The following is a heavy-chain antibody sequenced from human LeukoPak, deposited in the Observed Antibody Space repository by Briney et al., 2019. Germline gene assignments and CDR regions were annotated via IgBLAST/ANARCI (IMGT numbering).Heavy chain of an antibody. CDR2: IYPGDSDT. CDR3: ARLSIVVPAANPIGWFDP. V-gene: IGHV5-51*01. D-gene: IGHD2-2*01. Sequence: GESLEISCKGSGYSFTSYWIGWVRQMPGKGLEWMGIIYPGDSDTRYSPSFQGQVTISADKSISTAYLQWSSLKASDTAMYYCARLSIVVPAANPIGWFDPWGQGTLVTVSP. J-gene: IGHJ5*02. CDR1: GYSFTSYW.